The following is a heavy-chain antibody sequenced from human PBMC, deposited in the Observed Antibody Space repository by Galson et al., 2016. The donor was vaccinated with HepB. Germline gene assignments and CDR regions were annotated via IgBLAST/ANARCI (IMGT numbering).Heavy chain of an antibody. CDR2: ISGYSGDT. V-gene: IGHV1-18*04. CDR1: GYTFTKYR. D-gene: IGHD3-10*01. CDR3: ARAIRGSGSYDY. Sequence: SVKVSCKASGYTFTKYRVSWARQAPGQGLEWMAWISGYSGDTNYSPRFQGRVTLTTDTSTTTVYMEVRSLRSDDTAVYYCARAIRGSGSYDYWGQGTLVTVSS. J-gene: IGHJ4*02.